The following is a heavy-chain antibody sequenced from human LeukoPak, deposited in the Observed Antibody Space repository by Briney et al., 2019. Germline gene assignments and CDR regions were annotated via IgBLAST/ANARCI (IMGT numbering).Heavy chain of an antibody. V-gene: IGHV4-61*01. J-gene: IGHJ4*02. Sequence: PSETLSLTCTVSGGSVSSGSYYWSWIRQPPGKGLEWIGYVSYSGSTNSNPSLKSRVTISVDTSKNQFSLKLSSVTAADTAVYYGARGGAADYFVYSGQGTLVTVSS. D-gene: IGHD6-13*01. CDR1: GGSVSSGSYY. CDR2: VSYSGST. CDR3: ARGGAADYFVY.